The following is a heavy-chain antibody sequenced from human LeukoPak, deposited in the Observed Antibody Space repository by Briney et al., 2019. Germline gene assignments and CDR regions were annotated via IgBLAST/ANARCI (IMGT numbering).Heavy chain of an antibody. J-gene: IGHJ6*03. CDR3: ARDKDYVRYYYMDV. CDR1: GFILSSYA. D-gene: IGHD3-16*01. V-gene: IGHV3-30*04. Sequence: GRSLRLSCAASGFILSSYAMHWVRQAPGKGLEWVAILSYDGNNKYYTDSVKGRFTISRDNSKNALYLQMNSLRAEDTAVYYCARDKDYVRYYYMDVWGKGTTVTVSS. CDR2: LSYDGNNK.